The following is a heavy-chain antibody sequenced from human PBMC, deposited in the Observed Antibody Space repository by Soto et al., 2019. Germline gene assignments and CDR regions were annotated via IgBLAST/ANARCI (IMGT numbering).Heavy chain of an antibody. CDR3: ARQRRSWLRSWAYYYYGMDV. CDR2: IYPGDSDT. J-gene: IGHJ6*02. Sequence: PGESLKISCKGSGYSFTSYWIGWVRQMPGKGLEWMGIIYPGDSDTRYSPSFQGQVTISADKSISTAYLQWSSLKASDTAMYYCARQRRSWLRSWAYYYYGMDVWGQGTTVTVSS. CDR1: GYSFTSYW. D-gene: IGHD5-12*01. V-gene: IGHV5-51*01.